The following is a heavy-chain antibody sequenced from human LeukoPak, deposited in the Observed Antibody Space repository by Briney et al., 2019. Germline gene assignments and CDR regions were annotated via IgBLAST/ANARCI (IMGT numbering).Heavy chain of an antibody. D-gene: IGHD6-19*01. CDR2: INHSGST. CDR1: GGSFSGYY. Sequence: SETLSLTCAVYGGSFSGYYWSWIRQPPGKGLEWIGEINHSGSTNYNPSLKSRVTISVDTSKNQFSLKLSSVTAADTAVYYCARPNLHKYPVAGTSSYLDCWGQGTLVTVSS. CDR3: ARPNLHKYPVAGTSSYLDC. J-gene: IGHJ4*02. V-gene: IGHV4-34*01.